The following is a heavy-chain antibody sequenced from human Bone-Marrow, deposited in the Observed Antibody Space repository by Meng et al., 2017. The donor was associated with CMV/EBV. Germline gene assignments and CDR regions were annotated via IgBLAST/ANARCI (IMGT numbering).Heavy chain of an antibody. CDR1: GFTFSICW. CDR3: ARDSIVGLFDY. Sequence: LSCEVSGFTFSICWMSWFRQAPGKGLEWVANIRRDGSGTYYVSSVKGRFTISRDNTKSSLYLQMNSLRAEDTAVYYCARDSIVGLFDYWGQGNLVTVSS. D-gene: IGHD1-26*01. J-gene: IGHJ4*02. V-gene: IGHV3-7*03. CDR2: IRRDGSGT.